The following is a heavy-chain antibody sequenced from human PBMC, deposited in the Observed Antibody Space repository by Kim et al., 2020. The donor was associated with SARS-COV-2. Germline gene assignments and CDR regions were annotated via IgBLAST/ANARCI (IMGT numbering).Heavy chain of an antibody. CDR3: ARVFRGMDV. J-gene: IGHJ6*02. Sequence: YSGSTNYNPSLESRVTISVDTSRKQVSLKLTSVTAADTAVYYCARVFRGMDVWGQGTTVTVSS. V-gene: IGHV4-59*01. D-gene: IGHD3-16*01. CDR2: YSGST.